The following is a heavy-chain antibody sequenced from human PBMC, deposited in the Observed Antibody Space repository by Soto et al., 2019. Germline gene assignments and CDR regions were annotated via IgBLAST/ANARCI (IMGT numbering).Heavy chain of an antibody. V-gene: IGHV3-30-3*01. J-gene: IGHJ4*02. CDR1: GFTFSSYA. CDR3: ARGHRTAAADI. D-gene: IGHD6-13*01. Sequence: VGSLRLSCAASGFTFSSYAMHWVRQAPGKGLEWVAVISYDGSNKYYADSVKGRFTISRDNSKNTLYLQMNSLRAEDTAVYYCARGHRTAAADIWGQGTLVTVSS. CDR2: ISYDGSNK.